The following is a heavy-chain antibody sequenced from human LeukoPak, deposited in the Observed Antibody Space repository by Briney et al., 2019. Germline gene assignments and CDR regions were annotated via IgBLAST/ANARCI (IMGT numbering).Heavy chain of an antibody. Sequence: GGSLRLSCAASGFTVSSNYMSWVRQAPGKGLEWVSVIYSGGSTYYADSVKGRFTISRDNSKNTLYLQMNSLRAEDTAVYYCARRGSGYYPNWFDPWGQGTLVTVSS. D-gene: IGHD3-22*01. V-gene: IGHV3-53*01. CDR2: IYSGGST. CDR1: GFTVSSNY. CDR3: ARRGSGYYPNWFDP. J-gene: IGHJ5*02.